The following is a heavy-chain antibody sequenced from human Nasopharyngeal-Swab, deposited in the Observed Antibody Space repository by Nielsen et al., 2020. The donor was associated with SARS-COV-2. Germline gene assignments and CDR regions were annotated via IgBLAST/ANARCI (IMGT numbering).Heavy chain of an antibody. Sequence: GESLKISCAASGFTFSSYWMHWVRQAPGKGLVWVSRINSDGSRTSYADSVKGRSTISRDNAKNTLYLQMNSLRAEDTAVYYCSRDPFGAMVDYFDYWGQGTLVTVSS. D-gene: IGHD5-18*01. J-gene: IGHJ4*02. CDR1: GFTFSSYW. CDR2: INSDGSRT. CDR3: SRDPFGAMVDYFDY. V-gene: IGHV3-74*01.